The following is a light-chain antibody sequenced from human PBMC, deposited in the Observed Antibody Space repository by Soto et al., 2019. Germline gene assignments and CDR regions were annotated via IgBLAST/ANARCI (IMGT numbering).Light chain of an antibody. CDR1: QSVGKNY. CDR3: QQYADSPRT. V-gene: IGKV3-20*01. CDR2: GAS. Sequence: EIVLTQSPGTVSLSPGERATLSCRASQSVGKNYLAWYQQKPGQAPRFLIYGASSRATGIPDRFSGSGSGTDFTLTISRLEPEDFAVYYCQQYADSPRTFGQGTKVEIK. J-gene: IGKJ1*01.